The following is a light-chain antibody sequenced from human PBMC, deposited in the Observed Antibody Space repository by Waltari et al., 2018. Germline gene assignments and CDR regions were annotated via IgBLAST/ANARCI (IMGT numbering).Light chain of an antibody. CDR2: DDD. Sequence: SSELTQPPSVSVSPGQTARITCSGDELPKKYAYWFQQRSGQAPMLVIYDDDKRPSGIPGRFAGSSSGTMATLSISGAQEEDEADYYCYSTDTSGGAFGGGTKLTVL. CDR3: YSTDTSGGA. CDR1: ELPKKY. J-gene: IGLJ2*01. V-gene: IGLV3-10*01.